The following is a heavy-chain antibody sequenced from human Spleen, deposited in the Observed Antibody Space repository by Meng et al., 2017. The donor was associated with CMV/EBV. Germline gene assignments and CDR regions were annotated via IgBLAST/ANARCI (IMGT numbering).Heavy chain of an antibody. J-gene: IGHJ4*02. CDR3: AGGVRGYSLF. CDR2: INHSGST. V-gene: IGHV4-34*01. Sequence: GSLRLSCAVYGGSFSGYFWSWIRQPPGKGLEWIGDINHSGSTNYNPSLKSRVTISVDTSKNQFSLKLSSLTAADTAIYYCAGGVRGYSLFWGQGSLVTVSS. CDR1: GGSFSGYF. D-gene: IGHD5-18*01.